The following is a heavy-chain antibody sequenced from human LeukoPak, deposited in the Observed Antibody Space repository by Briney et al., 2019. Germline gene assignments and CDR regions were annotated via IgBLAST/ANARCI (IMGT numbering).Heavy chain of an antibody. D-gene: IGHD4-17*01. CDR1: GFTVSSNY. Sequence: GSLRLSCAASGFTVSSNYMSWIRQPPGKGLEWIGEINHSGSTNYNPSLKSRVTISVDTSKNQFSLKLSSVTAADTAVYYCASLDYGDYPRRTIYYYYGMDVWGQGTTVTVSS. CDR3: ASLDYGDYPRRTIYYYYGMDV. CDR2: INHSGST. J-gene: IGHJ6*02. V-gene: IGHV4-34*01.